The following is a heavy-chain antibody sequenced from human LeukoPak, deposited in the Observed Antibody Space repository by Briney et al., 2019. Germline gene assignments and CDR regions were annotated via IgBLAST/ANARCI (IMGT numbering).Heavy chain of an antibody. CDR1: GGSISSYY. D-gene: IGHD1-26*01. CDR3: ARLRARGGSYGRPFDY. Sequence: SETLSLTCTVSGGSISSYYWSWFRQPPGKGLEWIGYIYYSGSTNYNPSLKSRVTISVDTSKNQFSLKLSSVTAADTAVYYCARLRARGGSYGRPFDYWGQGTLVTVSS. CDR2: IYYSGST. J-gene: IGHJ4*02. V-gene: IGHV4-59*08.